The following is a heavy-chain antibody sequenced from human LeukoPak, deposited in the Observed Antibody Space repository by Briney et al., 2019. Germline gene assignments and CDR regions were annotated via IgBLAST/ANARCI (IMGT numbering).Heavy chain of an antibody. D-gene: IGHD2-2*01. CDR1: GGSISSYY. J-gene: IGHJ5*02. CDR3: ARRSAAISLWFDP. CDR2: IYYSGST. V-gene: IGHV4-59*01. Sequence: NTSETLSLTCTVSGGSISSYYWSWIRQPPGKGLKWIGYIYYSGSTNYNPSLKSRVTISVDTSKNQFSLKLSSVTAADTAVYYCARRSAAISLWFDPWGQGTLVTVSS.